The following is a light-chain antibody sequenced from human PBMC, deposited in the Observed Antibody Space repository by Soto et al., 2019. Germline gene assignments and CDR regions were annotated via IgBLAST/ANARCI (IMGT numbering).Light chain of an antibody. V-gene: IGKV3D-15*01. CDR1: QSVSSN. J-gene: IGKJ1*01. CDR2: GAS. Sequence: EIVMTQSPATLSVSPGKRATLSCRASQSVSSNLAWYQQKPGQAPRLLIYGASSRATGIPDRFSGSGSGTDFTLTISSLQPDAFATYYCQHYNSYSDAFGQATK. CDR3: QHYNSYSDA.